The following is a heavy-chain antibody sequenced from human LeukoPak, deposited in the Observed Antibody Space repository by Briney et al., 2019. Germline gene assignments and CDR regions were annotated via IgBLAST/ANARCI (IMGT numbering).Heavy chain of an antibody. D-gene: IGHD6-19*01. V-gene: IGHV3-53*01. Sequence: GGSLRLSCAASGFTVSTNYMSWVRQAPGKGLEWVSVIYSGGTTYYADSVKGRFTISRDKSKNTLYLQMNSLRAEDTAMYYCASPTSGQSFDIWGHGTIVTVSS. CDR2: IYSGGTT. J-gene: IGHJ3*02. CDR3: ASPTSGQSFDI. CDR1: GFTVSTNY.